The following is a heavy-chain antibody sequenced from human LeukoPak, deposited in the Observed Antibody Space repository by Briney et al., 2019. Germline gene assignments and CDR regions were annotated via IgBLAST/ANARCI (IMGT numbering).Heavy chain of an antibody. CDR2: ISFDGSNK. CDR1: GFTVSSYA. J-gene: IGHJ2*01. Sequence: GRSLRLSCAASGFTVSSYALHWVRQAPGKGLEWVAVISFDGSNKYYADSVKGRFTISRDNSKNTMYLQMDSLRAEDTAVYYCSPAAGTTTGYFDLWGRGTRVTVSS. D-gene: IGHD6-13*01. V-gene: IGHV3-30*04. CDR3: SPAAGTTTGYFDL.